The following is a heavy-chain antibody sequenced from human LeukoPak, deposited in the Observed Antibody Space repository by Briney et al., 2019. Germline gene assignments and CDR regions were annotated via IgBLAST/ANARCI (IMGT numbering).Heavy chain of an antibody. CDR2: IYYSGST. V-gene: IGHV4-39*01. D-gene: IGHD6-13*01. J-gene: IGHJ6*03. Sequence: PSETLFLTCTVSGGSISNSNYYWGWIRQPPGKGLEWIGSIYYSGSTYYNPSLESRVTISVDTSKNQFSLKLSSVTAADTAVYYCARIGSAAGREAFAYYYYYYMDVWGKGTTVTVSS. CDR1: GGSISNSNYY. CDR3: ARIGSAAGREAFAYYYYYYMDV.